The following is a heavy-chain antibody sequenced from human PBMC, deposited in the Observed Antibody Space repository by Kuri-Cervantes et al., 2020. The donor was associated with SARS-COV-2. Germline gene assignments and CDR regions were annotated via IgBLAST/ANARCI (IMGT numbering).Heavy chain of an antibody. CDR3: ARFRITMRGFDP. Sequence: ASVKVSCKASGNAFTGYYMHWVRQAPGQGLEWMGWINPNSGGTNYAQKFQGRVTMTRDTSISTAYMELSRLRSDYTAVYYCARFRITMRGFDPWGQGTLVTVSS. CDR1: GNAFTGYY. J-gene: IGHJ5*02. D-gene: IGHD3-22*01. CDR2: INPNSGGT. V-gene: IGHV1-2*02.